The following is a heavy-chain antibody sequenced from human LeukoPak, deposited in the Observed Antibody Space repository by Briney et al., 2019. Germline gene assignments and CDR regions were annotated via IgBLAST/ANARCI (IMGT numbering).Heavy chain of an antibody. V-gene: IGHV3-23*03. CDR3: AKDETGDGYNAI. D-gene: IGHD5-24*01. Sequence: QPGGSLRLSCAASGFTFSNFAMSWVRQAPGKGLVWVSLIDRAGKITYYAASVKGRFSISRDNSKNTLYLQMYSLRADDTAVYYCAKDETGDGYNAIWGQGTRVTVPS. CDR2: IDRAGKIT. CDR1: GFTFSNFA. J-gene: IGHJ4*02.